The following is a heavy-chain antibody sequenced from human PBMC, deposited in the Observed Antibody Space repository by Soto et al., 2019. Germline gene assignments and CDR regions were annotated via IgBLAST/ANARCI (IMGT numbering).Heavy chain of an antibody. Sequence: EVQLVESGGGLVKPGGSLRLSCAASGFTFSSYEMNWVRQAPGKGLEWVSYISSSGSTIYYADSVKGRFTISRDNAKNSLYLQMNSLRAEDTAVYYCARSSEYCSSTSCYTGYYYYGMDVWGQGTTVTVSS. D-gene: IGHD2-2*02. CDR3: ARSSEYCSSTSCYTGYYYYGMDV. CDR2: ISSSGSTI. CDR1: GFTFSSYE. V-gene: IGHV3-48*03. J-gene: IGHJ6*02.